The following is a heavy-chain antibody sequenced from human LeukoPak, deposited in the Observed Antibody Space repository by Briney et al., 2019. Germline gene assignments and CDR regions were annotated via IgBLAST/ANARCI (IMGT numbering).Heavy chain of an antibody. V-gene: IGHV1-18*01. Sequence: VSVKVSCKASGYTFTSYGISWVRQAPGQGLEWMGWISAYNGNTNYAQKLQGRVTMTTDTSTSTAYMELRSLRSDDTAVYYCARDPPRGTKTDYWGQGTLVTVSS. CDR2: ISAYNGNT. CDR1: GYTFTSYG. J-gene: IGHJ4*02. CDR3: ARDPPRGTKTDY. D-gene: IGHD3-16*01.